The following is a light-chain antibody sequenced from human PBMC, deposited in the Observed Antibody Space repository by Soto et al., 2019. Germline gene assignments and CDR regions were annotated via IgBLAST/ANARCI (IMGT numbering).Light chain of an antibody. J-gene: IGLJ2*01. CDR3: AAWDDSLNGVV. CDR1: SSNIGRNS. V-gene: IGLV1-44*01. Sequence: QTVVTQPHSASGTPGQRVTISCSGSSSNIGRNSVNWYQQLPGTAPKLLIYSNNQRPSGVPDRFSGSKSGTSASLAISGLQAEDEADYYCAAWDDSLNGVVFGGGTKLTVL. CDR2: SNN.